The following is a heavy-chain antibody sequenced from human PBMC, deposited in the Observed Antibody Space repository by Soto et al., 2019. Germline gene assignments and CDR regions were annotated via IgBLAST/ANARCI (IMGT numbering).Heavy chain of an antibody. CDR2: ISTYNGNT. CDR1: GYSFTTPG. CDR3: ARRLYGAYDY. V-gene: IGHV1-18*01. Sequence: SVKVSCQASGYSFTTPGITWVRLAPGQGLEWMGWISTYNGNTNYAQNLQDRVTLTTDTSTSTAYMELRSLRSDDTAVYYCARRLYGAYDYWGQGTLVTDSS. J-gene: IGHJ4*02. D-gene: IGHD4-17*01.